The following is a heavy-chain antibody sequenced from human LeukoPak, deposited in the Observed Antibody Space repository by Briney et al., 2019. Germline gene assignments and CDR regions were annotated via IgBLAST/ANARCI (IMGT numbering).Heavy chain of an antibody. J-gene: IGHJ4*02. Sequence: SETLSLTCTVSGGSISSSSYYWGWIRQPPGKGLEWIGSIYYSGSAYYNPSLKSRVTISVNTSKNQFSLRMSSVTAADTAVYYCARGAGDYALTTLDYWGQGALVTVSS. CDR3: ARGAGDYALTTLDY. CDR2: IYYSGSA. CDR1: GGSISSSSYY. V-gene: IGHV4-39*01. D-gene: IGHD4-17*01.